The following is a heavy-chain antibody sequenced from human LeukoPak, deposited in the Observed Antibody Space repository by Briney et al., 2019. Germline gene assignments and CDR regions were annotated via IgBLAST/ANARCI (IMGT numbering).Heavy chain of an antibody. J-gene: IGHJ4*02. CDR3: TGNYYGSGSYADFDY. D-gene: IGHD3-10*01. CDR1: GFTFSDSA. V-gene: IGHV3-73*01. Sequence: GGSLRLSCAASGFTFSDSAIHWVRQASGKGLECVGRIRSTANGYATAYAASVKGRFTISRDDSKNTAYLQMDSLKTEDTAVYYCTGNYYGSGSYADFDYWGQGTLVTVSS. CDR2: IRSTANGYAT.